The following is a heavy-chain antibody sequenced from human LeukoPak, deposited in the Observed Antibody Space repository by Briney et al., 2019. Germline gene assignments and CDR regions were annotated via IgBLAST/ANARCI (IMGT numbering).Heavy chain of an antibody. D-gene: IGHD3-22*01. CDR2: ISSSGSTI. J-gene: IGHJ4*02. V-gene: IGHV3-48*03. CDR1: GFTFSSYE. Sequence: GGSLRLSCAASGFTFSSYEMNWVRQAPGKGLEWVSYISSSGSTIYYADSVKGRFTIFRDNAKNSLYLQMNSLRAEDTAVYYCASRDSSGYHYYFDYWGQGTLVTVSS. CDR3: ASRDSSGYHYYFDY.